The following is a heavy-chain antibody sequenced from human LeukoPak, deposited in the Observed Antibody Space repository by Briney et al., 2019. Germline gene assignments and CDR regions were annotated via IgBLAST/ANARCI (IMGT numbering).Heavy chain of an antibody. CDR2: ISGSGGST. D-gene: IGHD3-9*01. Sequence: GGSLRFSCAASGFTFSSYAMSWVRQAPGKGLEWVSAISGSGGSTYYADSVKGRFTISRDNSKNTLYLQMNSLRAEDTAVYYCAKDDDILTDGGWDYWGQGTLVTVSS. V-gene: IGHV3-23*01. J-gene: IGHJ4*02. CDR3: AKDDDILTDGGWDY. CDR1: GFTFSSYA.